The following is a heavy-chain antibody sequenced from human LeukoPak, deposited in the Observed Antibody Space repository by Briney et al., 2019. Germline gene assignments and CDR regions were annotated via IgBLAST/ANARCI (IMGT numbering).Heavy chain of an antibody. D-gene: IGHD3-10*01. CDR1: GYRFTSHH. J-gene: IGHJ5*02. Sequence: GASVKVSCKASGYRFTSHHMHWVRQAPGKGLEWMGGFDPEDGETIYAQKFQGRVTMTEDTSTDTAYMELSSLRSEDTAVYYCATPSDPMVRGGWFDPWGQGTLVTVSS. CDR3: ATPSDPMVRGGWFDP. V-gene: IGHV1-24*01. CDR2: FDPEDGET.